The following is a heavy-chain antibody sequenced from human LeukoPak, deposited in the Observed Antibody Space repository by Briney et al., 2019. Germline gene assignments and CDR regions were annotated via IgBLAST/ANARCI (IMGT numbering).Heavy chain of an antibody. D-gene: IGHD6-13*01. CDR1: GYTFSSYD. CDR2: MNPNSGNT. V-gene: IGHV1-8*02. Sequence: ASVKVSCKASGYTFSSYDINWVRHATGQGLEWMGWMNPNSGNTGYAQKFQGRVTMTRNTSISTAYMELSSLRSEDTAVYYCARGLRKGYYFQHWGQGTLVTVSS. CDR3: ARGLRKGYYFQH. J-gene: IGHJ1*01.